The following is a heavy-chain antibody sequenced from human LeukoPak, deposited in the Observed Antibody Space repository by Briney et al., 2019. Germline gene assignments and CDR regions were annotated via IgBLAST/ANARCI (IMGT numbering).Heavy chain of an antibody. CDR2: VNHSGGT. J-gene: IGHJ4*02. CDR1: GGSFSGYY. Sequence: SETLSLTCAVYGGSFSGYYWSWIRQPPGKGLEWIGEVNHSGGTNYNPSLKSRVSMSIDNSKNQLSLKLTSVTAADTAIYYCARESGAFCPFGFWGQGTLVTVSS. D-gene: IGHD1-26*01. V-gene: IGHV4-34*01. CDR3: ARESGAFCPFGF.